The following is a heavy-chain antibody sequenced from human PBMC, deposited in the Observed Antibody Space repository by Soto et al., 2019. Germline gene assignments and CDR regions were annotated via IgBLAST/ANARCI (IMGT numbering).Heavy chain of an antibody. CDR2: ISSSSTYT. D-gene: IGHD1-7*01. CDR1: GFTFSDYY. J-gene: IGHJ4*02. V-gene: IGHV3-11*06. CDR3: ARARYNWNFAVDY. Sequence: PGGSLRLSCAASGFTFSDYYISWIRQAPGKGLEWVSYISSSSTYTNYADSVKGRFTISRDNAKNSLYLQMNSLRAEDTAVYYCARARYNWNFAVDYWGQGTLVTVSS.